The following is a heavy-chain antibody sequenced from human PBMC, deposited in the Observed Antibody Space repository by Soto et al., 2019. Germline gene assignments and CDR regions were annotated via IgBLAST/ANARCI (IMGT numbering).Heavy chain of an antibody. J-gene: IGHJ4*02. V-gene: IGHV1-69*01. D-gene: IGHD2-15*01. CDR2: INPFFGAA. CDR1: GGTFSTYS. Sequence: QVQLVQSGAEVKKPGSSVKVSCKASGGTFSTYSINWVRQAPGQGLEWMGGINPFFGAASYAQKFQVRVTITAEESTSTAHMELSSLRSDDTAVYYCARDYGHDCSGGNCYFYFWGQGTLVTVSS. CDR3: ARDYGHDCSGGNCYFYF.